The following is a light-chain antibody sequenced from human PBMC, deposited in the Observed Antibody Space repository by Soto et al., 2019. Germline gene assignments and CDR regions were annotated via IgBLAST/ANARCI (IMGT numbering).Light chain of an antibody. V-gene: IGLV2-14*03. Sequence: QSALTQPASVSGSPGQSITISCTGTSSDVGAYNYVSWYQQHPGKAPKLMICDVSNRASGVSNRFSGSKSANTASLTISGLQAEDEADYYCSSYTTSSTVVFGGGTKLTVL. CDR1: SSDVGAYNY. CDR2: DVS. CDR3: SSYTTSSTVV. J-gene: IGLJ2*01.